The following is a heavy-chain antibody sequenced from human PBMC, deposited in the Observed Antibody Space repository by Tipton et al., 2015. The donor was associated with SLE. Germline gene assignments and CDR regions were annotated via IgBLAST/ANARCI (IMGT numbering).Heavy chain of an antibody. Sequence: TLSLTCTVSGGSISSYYWSWIRQPPGKGLEWIGEINHSGSTNYNPSLKSRVTISVDTSKNQFSLKLSSVTAADTAVYYCARSGSGYFDYWGQGTLVTVSS. J-gene: IGHJ4*02. D-gene: IGHD3-22*01. CDR1: GGSISSYY. CDR2: INHSGST. CDR3: ARSGSGYFDY. V-gene: IGHV4-34*01.